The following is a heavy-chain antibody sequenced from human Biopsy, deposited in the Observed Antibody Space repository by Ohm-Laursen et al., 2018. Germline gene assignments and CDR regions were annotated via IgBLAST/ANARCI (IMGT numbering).Heavy chain of an antibody. CDR3: ARPSGGVSTIGFDP. CDR2: INPHTGVT. J-gene: IGHJ5*02. Sequence: ASVKVSCKASGYDFLDFHIHWVRQVPGQGLEWIGHINPHTGVTKYAQKFLDRITMTGDTSVSTAYMDLSRLTSADTGIYYCARPSGGVSTIGFDPWGQGTLVIVSS. D-gene: IGHD5/OR15-5a*01. CDR1: GYDFLDFH. V-gene: IGHV1-2*05.